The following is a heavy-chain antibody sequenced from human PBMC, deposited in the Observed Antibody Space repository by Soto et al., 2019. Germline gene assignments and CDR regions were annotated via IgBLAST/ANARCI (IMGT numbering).Heavy chain of an antibody. CDR1: GGTFSSYA. Sequence: SVKVSCKASGGTFSSYAISWVRQAAGQGLEWMGGIIPIFGTANYAQKFQGRVTITADKSTSTAYMELSSLRSEETAVYYCAREDYYDSSGYYGYFDYWGQGTLVTVSS. V-gene: IGHV1-69*06. D-gene: IGHD3-22*01. J-gene: IGHJ4*02. CDR3: AREDYYDSSGYYGYFDY. CDR2: IIPIFGTA.